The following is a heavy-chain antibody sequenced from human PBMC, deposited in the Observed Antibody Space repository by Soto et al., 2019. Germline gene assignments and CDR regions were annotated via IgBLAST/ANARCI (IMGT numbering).Heavy chain of an antibody. CDR1: GFTFSSYA. Sequence: GGSLRLSCAASGFTFSSYAMHWVRQAPGKGLEWVAVISYDGSNKYYADSVKGRFTISRDNSKNTLYLQMNSLRAEDTAVYYCARDPYSSGWYYFDYWGQGTLVTVSS. D-gene: IGHD6-19*01. V-gene: IGHV3-30-3*01. J-gene: IGHJ4*02. CDR3: ARDPYSSGWYYFDY. CDR2: ISYDGSNK.